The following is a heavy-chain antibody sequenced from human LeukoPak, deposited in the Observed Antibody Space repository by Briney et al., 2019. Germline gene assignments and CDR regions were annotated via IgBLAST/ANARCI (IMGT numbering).Heavy chain of an antibody. D-gene: IGHD3-22*01. CDR3: ARTEHRGYYYDSSGFSNLDY. CDR2: ISAYNGNT. V-gene: IGHV1-18*01. Sequence: ASVKVSCKASGYTFTSYAMNWVRQAPGQGLEWMGWISAYNGNTNYAQKLQGRVTMTTDTSTSTAYMELRSLRSDDTAVYYCARTEHRGYYYDSSGFSNLDYWGQGTLVTVSS. J-gene: IGHJ4*02. CDR1: GYTFTSYA.